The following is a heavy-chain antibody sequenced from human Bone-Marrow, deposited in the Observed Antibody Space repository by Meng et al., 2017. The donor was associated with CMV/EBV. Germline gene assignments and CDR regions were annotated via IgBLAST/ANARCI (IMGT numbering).Heavy chain of an antibody. D-gene: IGHD4-23*01. CDR2: IIPIFGTA. J-gene: IGHJ6*02. V-gene: IGHV1-69*05. CDR1: GGTFSSNA. Sequence: SVKVSCKASGGTFSSNAISWVRQAPGQGLEWMGGIIPIFGTANYAQKFQGRVTITTDESTSTAYMELSSLRSEDTAVYYCAVTMVVTPGGHIYYYYGMDVWGQGTTVTVSS. CDR3: AVTMVVTPGGHIYYYYGMDV.